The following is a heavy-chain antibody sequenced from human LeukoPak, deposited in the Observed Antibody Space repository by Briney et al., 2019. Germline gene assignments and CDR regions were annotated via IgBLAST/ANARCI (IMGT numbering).Heavy chain of an antibody. V-gene: IGHV3-33*01. CDR3: ARDSTAAGTMYYGLED. CDR2: VWYDGHNK. J-gene: IGHJ6*02. CDR1: GFTFSASG. D-gene: IGHD6-13*01. Sequence: PGGSLRLSCATSGFTFSASGMHWVRQAPGKGLEWVAVVWYDGHNKYYADSVRGRFTVSRDNSKNTLYLHLNSVRVEDTAVYYCARDSTAAGTMYYGLEDWGQGTTVTVSS.